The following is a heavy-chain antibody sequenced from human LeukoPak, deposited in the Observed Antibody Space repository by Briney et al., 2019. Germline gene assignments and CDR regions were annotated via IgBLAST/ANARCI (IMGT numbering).Heavy chain of an antibody. CDR3: AKWGDGFEI. Sequence: SETLSLTCTVSGGSMRSRYWTWIRQPPGKGLAWIGCIFYSGSTDYNPSLRSRVTISVDTSKNQFSLKLSSVTAADTAMYYCAKWGDGFEIWGQGTMVTVSS. CDR2: IFYSGST. CDR1: GGSMRSRY. V-gene: IGHV4-59*11. D-gene: IGHD2-8*01. J-gene: IGHJ3*02.